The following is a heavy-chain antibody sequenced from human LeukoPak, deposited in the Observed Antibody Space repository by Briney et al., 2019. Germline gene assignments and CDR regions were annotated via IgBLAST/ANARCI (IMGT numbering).Heavy chain of an antibody. CDR3: ARSQGSGSYYNLNDY. J-gene: IGHJ4*02. D-gene: IGHD3-10*01. CDR2: IYYSGST. CDR1: GGSISSYY. V-gene: IGHV4-59*01. Sequence: PSETLSLTCTVSGGSISSYYWSWIRQPPGKGLEWIGYIYYSGSTSYNPSLRSRVTISVDTSKNQFSLKLSSVTAADTAVYYCARSQGSGSYYNLNDYWGQGNLVTVSS.